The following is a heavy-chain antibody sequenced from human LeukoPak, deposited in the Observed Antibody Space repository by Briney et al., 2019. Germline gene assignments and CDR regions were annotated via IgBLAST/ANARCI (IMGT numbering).Heavy chain of an antibody. CDR1: GFTFSDYY. Sequence: GGSLRLSCAASGFTFSDYYMSWVRQAPGKGLEWVSYISSSGSTIYYADSVKGRFTISRDDAKNSLYLQMNSLRAEDTAVYYCARDKDDYGSGNHWFDPWGQGTLVTVSS. CDR2: ISSSGSTI. V-gene: IGHV3-11*01. D-gene: IGHD3-10*01. CDR3: ARDKDDYGSGNHWFDP. J-gene: IGHJ5*02.